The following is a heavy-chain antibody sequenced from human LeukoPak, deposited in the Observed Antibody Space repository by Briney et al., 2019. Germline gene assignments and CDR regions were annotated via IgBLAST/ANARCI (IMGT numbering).Heavy chain of an antibody. Sequence: SETLSLTCTVSGYSISSGYYWGWIRQPPGKGLEWIGSIYHSGSTYYNPSLKSRVTISVDTSKNQFSLKLSSVTAADTAVYYCARGGCSSTSCLFDYWGQGTLVTVSS. CDR2: IYHSGST. J-gene: IGHJ4*02. V-gene: IGHV4-38-2*02. CDR3: ARGGCSSTSCLFDY. CDR1: GYSISSGYY. D-gene: IGHD2-2*01.